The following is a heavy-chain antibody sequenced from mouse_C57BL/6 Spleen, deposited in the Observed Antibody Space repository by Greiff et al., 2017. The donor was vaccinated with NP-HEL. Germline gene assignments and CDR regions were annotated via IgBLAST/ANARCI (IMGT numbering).Heavy chain of an antibody. D-gene: IGHD2-4*01. CDR3: ARGIYYDYLYYFDY. CDR1: GYSITSGYY. V-gene: IGHV3-6*01. Sequence: ESGPGLVKPSQSLSLTCSVTGYSITSGYYWNWIRQFPGNKLEWMGYISYDGSNNYNPSLKNRISITRDTSKNQFFLKLNSVTTEDTATYYCARGIYYDYLYYFDYWGQGTTLTVSS. J-gene: IGHJ2*01. CDR2: ISYDGSN.